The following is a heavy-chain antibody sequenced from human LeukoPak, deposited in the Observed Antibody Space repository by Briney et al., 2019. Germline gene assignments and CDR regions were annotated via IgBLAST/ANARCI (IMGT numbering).Heavy chain of an antibody. V-gene: IGHV5-51*01. J-gene: IGHJ4*02. CDR3: ARLGDTAMDYFDY. CDR2: IYPGDSNT. CDR1: GYSFTSYW. Sequence: GESLKISCKGSGYSFTSYWIGWVRQMPGKGLEWMGIIYPGDSNTRYSPSFQGQVTTSADKSISTAYLQWSSLKASDTAMYYCARLGDTAMDYFDYWGQGALVTVSS. D-gene: IGHD5-18*01.